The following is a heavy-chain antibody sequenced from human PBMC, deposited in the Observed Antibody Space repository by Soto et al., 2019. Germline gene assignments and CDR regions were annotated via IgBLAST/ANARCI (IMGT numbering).Heavy chain of an antibody. V-gene: IGHV3-30*18. D-gene: IGHD1-26*01. J-gene: IGHJ4*02. CDR2: ISYDGSNK. CDR1: GFTFSSYG. CDR3: ANGVGAMGS. Sequence: QVQLVESGGGVVQPGRSLRLSCAASGFTFSSYGMHWVRQAPGKGLEWVAVISYDGSNKYYADSVKGRFTISRDNSKNTLYLQMNSLRAEDTAVYYCANGVGAMGSWGQGTLVTVSS.